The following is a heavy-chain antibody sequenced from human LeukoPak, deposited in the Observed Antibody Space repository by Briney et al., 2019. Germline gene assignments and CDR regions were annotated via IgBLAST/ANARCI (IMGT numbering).Heavy chain of an antibody. D-gene: IGHD2-2*01. J-gene: IGHJ4*02. CDR2: MNPNSGNT. CDR1: GYTFTSYD. Sequence: ASVKVSCKASGYTFTSYDINWVRQATGQGLEWMGWMNPNSGNTGYAQKFQGRVTMTRNTSISTAYMELSSLRSEDTAAYYYARGFVVVPAAMGYWGQGTLVTVSS. V-gene: IGHV1-8*01. CDR3: ARGFVVVPAAMGY.